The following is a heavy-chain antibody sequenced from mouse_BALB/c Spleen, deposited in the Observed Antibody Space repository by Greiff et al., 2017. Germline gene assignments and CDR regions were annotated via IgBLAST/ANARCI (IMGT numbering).Heavy chain of an antibody. CDR1: GYSFTGYY. V-gene: IGHV1-31*01. Sequence: EVQLQQSGPELVKPGASVKISCKASGYSFTGYYMHWVKQSHVKSLEWIGRINPYNGATSYNQNFKDKASLTVDKSSSTAYMELHSLTSEDSAVYYCARDYYGYGYAMDYWGQGTSVTVSS. J-gene: IGHJ4*01. D-gene: IGHD1-2*01. CDR2: INPYNGAT. CDR3: ARDYYGYGYAMDY.